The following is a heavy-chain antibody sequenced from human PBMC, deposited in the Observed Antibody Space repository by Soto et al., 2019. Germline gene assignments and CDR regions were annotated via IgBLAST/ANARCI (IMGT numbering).Heavy chain of an antibody. D-gene: IGHD3-9*01. J-gene: IGHJ6*02. V-gene: IGHV4-30-4*01. CDR3: ARGLVIRPYYYHGMHV. CDR2: ISSLGST. Sequence: QVQLQESVPGLVKPSQTLSRTCTVSGGSLSRGDYVWSWIRQSPGKGLAWIGYISSLGSTYYNPSLKSRVSVSRDTSQNQFSLKLSAVTTTDTAVYYCARGLVIRPYYYHGMHVWGQGTTVTVSS. CDR1: GGSLSRGDYV.